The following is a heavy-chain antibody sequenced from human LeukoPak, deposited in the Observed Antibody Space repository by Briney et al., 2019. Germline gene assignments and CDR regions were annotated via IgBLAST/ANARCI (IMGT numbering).Heavy chain of an antibody. CDR1: GGSISGYY. CDR3: ARGSIAAAGTPPFLC. D-gene: IGHD6-13*01. V-gene: IGHV4-34*01. Sequence: SETLSLTCAVYGGSISGYYWSWIRQPPGKGLEWIGEINHSGSTNYNPSLKSRVTISVDTSKNQFSLKLSSVTAADTAVYYCARGSIAAAGTPPFLCWGQGTLVTVSS. CDR2: INHSGST. J-gene: IGHJ4*02.